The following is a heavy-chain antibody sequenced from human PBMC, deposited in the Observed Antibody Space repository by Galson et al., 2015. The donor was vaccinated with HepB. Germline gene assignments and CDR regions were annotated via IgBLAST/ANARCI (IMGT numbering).Heavy chain of an antibody. D-gene: IGHD3-16*02. CDR3: ARVNYDQNWGVYRSGRRNWFDP. CDR2: IYQSGNT. Sequence: ETLSLTCTVSGGSFSSSNWWSWVRQPPGKGLEWIGEIYQSGNTNYSPSLESRVTISLDKSKNQFSLKLKSVTAADTAVYFCARVNYDQNWGVYRSGRRNWFDPWGQGTLVTVSS. V-gene: IGHV4-4*01. J-gene: IGHJ5*02. CDR1: GGSFSSSNW.